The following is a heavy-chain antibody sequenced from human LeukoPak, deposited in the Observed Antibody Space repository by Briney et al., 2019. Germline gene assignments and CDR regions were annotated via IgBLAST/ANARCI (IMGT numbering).Heavy chain of an antibody. CDR2: IRHDGSKK. V-gene: IGHV3-30*02. J-gene: IGHJ6*04. Sequence: GGSLRLPCGASGFTFSSYGMHWVRQGPGKGLEWVAFIRHDGSKKYHADSVKGRFTISRDNAKNSLYLQMNSLRAEDTAVYYCAELGITMIGGVWGKGTTVTISS. CDR1: GFTFSSYG. D-gene: IGHD3-10*02. CDR3: AELGITMIGGV.